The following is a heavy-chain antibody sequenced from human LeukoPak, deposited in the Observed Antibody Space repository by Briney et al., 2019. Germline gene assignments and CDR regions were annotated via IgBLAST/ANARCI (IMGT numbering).Heavy chain of an antibody. V-gene: IGHV1-46*01. D-gene: IGHD3-22*01. Sequence: ASVKVSCKASGYTFTSYYMHWVRQAPGQGLEWMGIINPSGGSTSYAQKFQGRVTMTRDTSTSTVYMELSSLRSEDTAVYYCARDGVGNPDYYDSSGYYRYFDYWGQGTLVTVSS. CDR1: GYTFTSYY. CDR3: ARDGVGNPDYYDSSGYYRYFDY. J-gene: IGHJ4*02. CDR2: INPSGGST.